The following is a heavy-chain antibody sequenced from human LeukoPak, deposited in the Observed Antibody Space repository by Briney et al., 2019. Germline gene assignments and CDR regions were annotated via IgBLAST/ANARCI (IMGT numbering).Heavy chain of an antibody. J-gene: IGHJ6*02. CDR1: GGSISSSSYY. CDR2: IYYSGST. CDR3: ARGVTVRYFDWLDYGMDV. Sequence: SETLSLTCTVSGGSISSSSYYWGWIRQPPGKGLEWIGSIYYSGSTYYNPSLKSRVTISVDTSKNQFSLKLSPVTAADTAVYYCARGVTVRYFDWLDYGMDVWGQGTTVTVSS. D-gene: IGHD3-9*01. V-gene: IGHV4-39*01.